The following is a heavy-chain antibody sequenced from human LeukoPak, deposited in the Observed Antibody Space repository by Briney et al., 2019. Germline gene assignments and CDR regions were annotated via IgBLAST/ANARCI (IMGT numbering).Heavy chain of an antibody. CDR1: GGSIRSTNYY. J-gene: IGHJ4*02. CDR3: ARDNGD. D-gene: IGHD4-17*01. Sequence: SETLSLTCTVSGGSIRSTNYYWGWIRQPPGKGLEWIGSIYYSGNTYHSPSLKSRVTISVDTSKNQFSLKLSSVTAADTAVYYCARDNGDWGQGTLVTVSS. CDR2: IYYSGNT. V-gene: IGHV4-39*07.